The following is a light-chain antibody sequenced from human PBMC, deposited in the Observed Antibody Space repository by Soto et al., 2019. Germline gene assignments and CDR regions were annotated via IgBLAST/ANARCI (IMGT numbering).Light chain of an antibody. CDR1: QSVSSSY. V-gene: IGKV3-20*01. CDR2: GAS. Sequence: EIVLTQSPGTLSLSPGERATLSCRASQSVSSSYLAWYQQKPGQAPRLLIYGASSRATGTPDRFSGSGSGTDFTLTISRLEPEDFAVCYCQQYGSSPLTFGGGTKVDIK. J-gene: IGKJ4*01. CDR3: QQYGSSPLT.